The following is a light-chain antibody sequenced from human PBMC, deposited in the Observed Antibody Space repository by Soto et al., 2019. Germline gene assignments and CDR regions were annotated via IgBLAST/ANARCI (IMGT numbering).Light chain of an antibody. V-gene: IGKV2-28*01. CDR1: QSLLHSNGFYY. CDR3: MQALQTGWT. CDR2: LGS. Sequence: DIVMTQSPLSLPVTPGEPASISCRSSQSLLHSNGFYYLDWYLQKPGQSPQLLIYLGSTRASGVPDRFSGSGSGTDFTLKISRVEAEDVGVYYCMQALQTGWTFGQGTKVDIK. J-gene: IGKJ1*01.